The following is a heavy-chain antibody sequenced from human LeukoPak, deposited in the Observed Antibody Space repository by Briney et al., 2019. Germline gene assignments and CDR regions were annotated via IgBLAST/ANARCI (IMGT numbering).Heavy chain of an antibody. CDR2: ISRSGSTK. J-gene: IGHJ6*03. V-gene: IGHV3-11*01. CDR1: GFTFSDYN. Sequence: GGSLRLSCAASGFTFSDYNMRWIRQAPGKGLEWVSSISRSGSTKYYADSVKGRFTISRDNAKNSLFLQMNSVRAEDTAVYYCARVLRYCSGGNCYSGGLGYMDVWGKGTTVTISS. CDR3: ARVLRYCSGGNCYSGGLGYMDV. D-gene: IGHD2-15*01.